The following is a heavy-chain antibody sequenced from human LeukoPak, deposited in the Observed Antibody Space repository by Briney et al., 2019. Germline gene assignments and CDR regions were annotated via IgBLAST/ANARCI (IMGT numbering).Heavy chain of an antibody. J-gene: IGHJ4*02. CDR3: VRGGGMQGSGY. V-gene: IGHV3-33*01. D-gene: IGHD3-16*01. Sequence: GGSLRLSCAASRFTFSSYGMHWVRQAPGKGLEWVALIWFDGSSKYYADSVKGRFTISRDNSKSTLYLQMNSLRAEDTAVYYCVRGGGMQGSGYWGQGTLVTVSS. CDR1: RFTFSSYG. CDR2: IWFDGSSK.